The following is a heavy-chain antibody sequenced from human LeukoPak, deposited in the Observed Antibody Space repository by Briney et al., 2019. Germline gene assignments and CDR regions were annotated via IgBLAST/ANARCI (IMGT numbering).Heavy chain of an antibody. V-gene: IGHV3-48*02. CDR3: ARILGFTLDY. D-gene: IGHD3-10*01. CDR1: GFTFSGYS. Sequence: AGGSLRLSCAVSGFTFSGYSMNRVRQAPGKGLEWVSYIFTSGTTVSYADSVKGRFTISRDNAKNSLYLQMNSLRDEDTAVYYCARILGFTLDYWGQGTLVTVSS. J-gene: IGHJ4*02. CDR2: IFTSGTTV.